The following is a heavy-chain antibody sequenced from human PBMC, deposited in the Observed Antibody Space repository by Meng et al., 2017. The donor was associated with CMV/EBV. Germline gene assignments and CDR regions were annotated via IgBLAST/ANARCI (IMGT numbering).Heavy chain of an antibody. Sequence: AQLLEAGPGLVKPSQTLALTCTLSGGSIRSGDYYWSWIRQPPGKGLEWIGYIYYSRSTYYNPSLKSRVTISVDTSKNQFSLKLSSVTAADTAVYYCAREGDNPFDYWGQGTLVTVSS. J-gene: IGHJ4*02. V-gene: IGHV4-30-4*08. CDR1: GGSIRSGDYY. D-gene: IGHD2-21*02. CDR2: IYYSRST. CDR3: AREGDNPFDY.